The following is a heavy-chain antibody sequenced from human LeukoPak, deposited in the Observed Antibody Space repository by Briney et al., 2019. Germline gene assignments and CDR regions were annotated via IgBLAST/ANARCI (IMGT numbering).Heavy chain of an antibody. CDR2: IYWNGDK. J-gene: IGHJ4*02. CDR3: ARLKTTATGFDY. V-gene: IGHV2-5*01. D-gene: IGHD4-17*01. Sequence: SGPTLVNPTPTLTLTCTFSGLSLRTNGVGVGWIRQPPGKALQWLALIYWNGDKRYSPSLKSRLTISKDTSKSQVVLTVTSMDPVDTATYYCARLKTTATGFDYWGPGTLVTVSS. CDR1: GLSLRTNGVG.